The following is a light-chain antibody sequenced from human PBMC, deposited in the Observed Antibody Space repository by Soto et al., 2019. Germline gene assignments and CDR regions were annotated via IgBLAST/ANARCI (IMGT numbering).Light chain of an antibody. CDR2: GAS. CDR1: QSIGIH. CDR3: QQSYSTPT. Sequence: DIQMTQSPPSLSASVGDRVTITCRASQSIGIHLNWYQQKAGTAPKFLIYGASTLRSGVPSRFSGSGSGTDFTLTINSLQTEDFATYYYQQSYSTPTFGQGTKV. V-gene: IGKV1-39*01. J-gene: IGKJ1*01.